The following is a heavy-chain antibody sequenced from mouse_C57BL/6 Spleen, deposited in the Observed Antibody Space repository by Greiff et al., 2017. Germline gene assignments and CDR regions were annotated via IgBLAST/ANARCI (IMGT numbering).Heavy chain of an antibody. CDR2: IDPSDSYT. J-gene: IGHJ2*01. CDR3: ARVGTARATGYFDY. D-gene: IGHD3-1*01. Sequence: VQLQQPGAELVMPGASVKLSCKASGYTFTSYWMHWVKQRPGQGLEWIGEIDPSDSYTNSNQQFKGKFTLTVAKSSSTAYMQLSSLTSEDSAVYYCARVGTARATGYFDYWGQGTTLTVSS. CDR1: GYTFTSYW. V-gene: IGHV1-69*01.